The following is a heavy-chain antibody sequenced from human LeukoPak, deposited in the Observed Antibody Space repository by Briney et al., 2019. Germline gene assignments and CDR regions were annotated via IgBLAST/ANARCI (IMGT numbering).Heavy chain of an antibody. J-gene: IGHJ5*02. CDR2: IWYDGSNK. Sequence: PGRSLRLPCAASGFTFSSYGMHWVRQAPGKGLEWGAVIWYDGSNKYYADSVKGRFTISRDNSKNSLYLQMNSLRAEDTAVYYCARADYQLLSPSYNWFDPWGQGTLVTVSS. CDR1: GFTFSSYG. D-gene: IGHD2-2*01. CDR3: ARADYQLLSPSYNWFDP. V-gene: IGHV3-33*01.